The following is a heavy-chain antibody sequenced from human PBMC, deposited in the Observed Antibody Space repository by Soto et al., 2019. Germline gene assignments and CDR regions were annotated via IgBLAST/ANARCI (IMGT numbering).Heavy chain of an antibody. V-gene: IGHV1-18*01. CDR2: ISAYNGNT. Sequence: QVQLVQSGAEVKKPGASVKVSCKASGYTFTSYGISWVRQAPGQGHEWMGWISAYNGNTNYAQKLQGRVTMTTDTSTSTAYMELRSLRSDDTAVYYCAREPKSTTGPTRPYYYYGMDVWGQGTTVTVSS. D-gene: IGHD1-1*01. J-gene: IGHJ6*02. CDR3: AREPKSTTGPTRPYYYYGMDV. CDR1: GYTFTSYG.